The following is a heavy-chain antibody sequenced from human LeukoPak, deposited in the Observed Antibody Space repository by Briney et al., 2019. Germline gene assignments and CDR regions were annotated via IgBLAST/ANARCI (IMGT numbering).Heavy chain of an antibody. Sequence: GGSLRLSCTVSGFTFEDFAMTWVRQAPGKGLEWVGFIRRRAYGATTDYAASVKGRFTISIDDSKNIAFLQMNSLKTEDTAIYFCSRDSHGDDVYDYWGQGTLVTVSS. J-gene: IGHJ4*02. CDR2: IRRRAYGATT. CDR3: SRDSHGDDVYDY. V-gene: IGHV3-49*04. D-gene: IGHD1-1*01. CDR1: GFTFEDFA.